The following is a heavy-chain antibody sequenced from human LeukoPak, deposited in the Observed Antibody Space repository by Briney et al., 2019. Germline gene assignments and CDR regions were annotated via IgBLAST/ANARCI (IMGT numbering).Heavy chain of an antibody. CDR2: LIPFFGFP. Sequence: SVKVSCKASGGTLSSFAISWVRQAPGQGLEWMGGLIPFFGFPNYAQQFQGRVTISADESTTTAYMELSSLTSEDTAVYYCARYRYNNYYLDVWGQGTTVTISS. J-gene: IGHJ6*03. D-gene: IGHD3-16*02. CDR1: GGTLSSFA. V-gene: IGHV1-69*13. CDR3: ARYRYNNYYLDV.